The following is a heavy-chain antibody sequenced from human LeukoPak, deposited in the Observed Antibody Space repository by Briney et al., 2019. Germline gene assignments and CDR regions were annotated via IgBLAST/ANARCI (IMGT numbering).Heavy chain of an antibody. CDR1: GFTFSSYA. CDR3: ATGRFEYYSTN. J-gene: IGHJ4*02. CDR2: ISGSGGST. D-gene: IGHD2/OR15-2a*01. V-gene: IGHV3-23*01. Sequence: GGSLRLSCAASGFTFSSYAMSWVRQAPGKGLEWVSGISGSGGSTYYADSVKGRFTISRDNSKNTLYLQMNSLRAKDTAVYYCATGRFEYYSTNWGQGTLVTVSS.